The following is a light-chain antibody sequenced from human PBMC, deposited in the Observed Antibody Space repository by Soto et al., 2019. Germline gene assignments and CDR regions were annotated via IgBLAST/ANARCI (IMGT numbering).Light chain of an antibody. CDR3: QQYGGSQFT. CDR2: GAS. J-gene: IGKJ2*01. Sequence: EIVLTQSPGTLSLSPRERATLSCRASQSIFNNYLAWYQQKPGQAPRLLVYGASFSATGIPDRFSGSGSGTEFTLTISRLEPEDFAVYYCQQYGGSQFTVGQGTRLEIK. CDR1: QSIFNNY. V-gene: IGKV3-20*01.